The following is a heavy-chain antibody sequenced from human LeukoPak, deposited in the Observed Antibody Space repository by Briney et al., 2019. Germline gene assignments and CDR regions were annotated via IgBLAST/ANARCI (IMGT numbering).Heavy chain of an antibody. J-gene: IGHJ4*02. CDR1: GYTFTSYG. CDR2: ISAYNGNT. CDR3: ARVVRTNYYDSSGYYY. V-gene: IGHV1-18*01. Sequence: RASVKVSCKASGYTFTSYGISWVRQAPGQGLEWMGWISAYNGNTNYAQKLQGRVTMTTDTSTSTAYMELRSLRSDGTAVYYCARVVRTNYYDSSGYYYWGQGTLVTVSS. D-gene: IGHD3-22*01.